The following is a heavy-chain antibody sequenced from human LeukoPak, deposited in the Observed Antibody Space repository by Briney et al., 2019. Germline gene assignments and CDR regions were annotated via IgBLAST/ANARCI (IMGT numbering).Heavy chain of an antibody. CDR2: IIPIFGTA. CDR3: TTSSDTAMVNDAFDI. CDR1: GGTFSSYA. D-gene: IGHD5-18*01. Sequence: EASVEVSCKASGGTFSSYAISWVRRAPGQGLEWMGEIIPIFGTANYAQKFQGRVTITTDESTSTAYMKLSSLRSEDTAVYYCTTSSDTAMVNDAFDIWGQGTMVTVSS. V-gene: IGHV1-69*05. J-gene: IGHJ3*02.